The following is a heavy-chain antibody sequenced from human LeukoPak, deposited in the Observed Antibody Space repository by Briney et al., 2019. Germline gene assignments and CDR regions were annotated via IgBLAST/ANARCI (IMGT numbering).Heavy chain of an antibody. D-gene: IGHD3-10*01. CDR1: GGTFSSYA. V-gene: IGHV1-69*04. Sequence: SVKVSCKASGGTFSSYAISWVRQAPGQGLEWMGRIIPIFGIVNYAQKFQGRVTITADKSTSTAYMELSSLRSEDTAVYYCARTGSYGDYLDYWGQGTLVTVSS. CDR3: ARTGSYGDYLDY. CDR2: IIPIFGIV. J-gene: IGHJ4*02.